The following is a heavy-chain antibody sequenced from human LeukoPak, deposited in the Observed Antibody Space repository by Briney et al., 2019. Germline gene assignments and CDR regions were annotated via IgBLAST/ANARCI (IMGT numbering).Heavy chain of an antibody. D-gene: IGHD2-15*01. Sequence: GGSLRLSCAVSGFTFSTKSMNWVRQAPGKGLEWVSYITADSATTYYADSMKGRFTISRDNSKNTLYLQMNSLRDEDTAVYYCATVHCSGGSCYDGSYYGMDVWGQGTTVTVSS. V-gene: IGHV3-48*02. CDR2: ITADSATT. CDR1: GFTFSTKS. CDR3: ATVHCSGGSCYDGSYYGMDV. J-gene: IGHJ6*02.